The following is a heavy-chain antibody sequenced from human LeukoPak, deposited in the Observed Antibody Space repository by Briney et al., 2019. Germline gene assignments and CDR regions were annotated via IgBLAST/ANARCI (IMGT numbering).Heavy chain of an antibody. D-gene: IGHD4-17*01. Sequence: GGSLRLSCAASGFTFSSNYMSWVRQAPGKGLEGVSVIYSGGSTYYADSVKGRFTISRDNSKNTLYLQMNSPRAEDTAVYYCAREDYGGSRNELFDYWGQGTLVTVSS. CDR2: IYSGGST. CDR1: GFTFSSNY. CDR3: AREDYGGSRNELFDY. V-gene: IGHV3-66*01. J-gene: IGHJ4*02.